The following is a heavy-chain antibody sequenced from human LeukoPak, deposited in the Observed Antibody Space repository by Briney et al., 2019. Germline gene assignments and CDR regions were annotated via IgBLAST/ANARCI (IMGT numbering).Heavy chain of an antibody. CDR3: ARQFYESRSPHAKYFQQ. Sequence: SETLSLTCSVSGGSLSSSSYYWGSIRQAPGRGLEWIGNIYYSGSTYYSPSLKSRVTISLDTSKNQFSLKLNSVTAADTAVYYCARQFYESRSPHAKYFQQWGQGTLVTVSS. V-gene: IGHV4-39*01. D-gene: IGHD3-22*01. CDR2: IYYSGST. J-gene: IGHJ1*01. CDR1: GGSLSSSSYY.